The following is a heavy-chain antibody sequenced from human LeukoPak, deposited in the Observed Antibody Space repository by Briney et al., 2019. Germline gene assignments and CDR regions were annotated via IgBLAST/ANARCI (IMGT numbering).Heavy chain of an antibody. CDR3: ARSWDSSSWYFWFDP. CDR2: INHSGST. CDR1: GGSFSGYY. D-gene: IGHD6-13*01. V-gene: IGHV4-34*01. Sequence: SETLSLTCAVYGGSFSGYYWSWIRQPPGKGREWIGEINHSGSTNYNPSLTSRVTISVDTSKNQFSLKLSSVTAADTAVYYCARSWDSSSWYFWFDPWGQGTLVTVSS. J-gene: IGHJ5*02.